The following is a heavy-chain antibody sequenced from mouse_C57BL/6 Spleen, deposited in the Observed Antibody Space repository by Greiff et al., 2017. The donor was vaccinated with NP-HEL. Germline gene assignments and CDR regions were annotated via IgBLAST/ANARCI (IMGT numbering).Heavy chain of an antibody. Sequence: QVQLQQSGPELVKPGASVKISCKASGYAFSSSWMNWVKQRPGKGLEWIGRIYPGDGDTNYNGKFKGKATLTADKSSSTAYMQLSSLTSEDSAVYFCAREPHYYGSSGGNAMDYWGQGTSVTVSS. V-gene: IGHV1-82*01. CDR2: IYPGDGDT. J-gene: IGHJ4*01. CDR1: GYAFSSSW. CDR3: AREPHYYGSSGGNAMDY. D-gene: IGHD1-1*01.